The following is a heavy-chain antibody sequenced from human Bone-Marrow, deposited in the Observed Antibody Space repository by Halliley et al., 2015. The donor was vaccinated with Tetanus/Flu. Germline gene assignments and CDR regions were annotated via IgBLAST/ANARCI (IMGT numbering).Heavy chain of an antibody. CDR2: ISWNSGRI. CDR3: SRGGSGYYFPLDF. Sequence: CAASGFTFDNYAMFWVRQLPGKGLEWVSGISWNSGRIEYGDSVKGRFIVSRDNAKNALFLEMNSLRAEDTAFYYCSRGGSGYYFPLDFWGQGTLVIVSS. CDR1: GFTFDNYA. V-gene: IGHV3-9*01. D-gene: IGHD3-22*01. J-gene: IGHJ4*02.